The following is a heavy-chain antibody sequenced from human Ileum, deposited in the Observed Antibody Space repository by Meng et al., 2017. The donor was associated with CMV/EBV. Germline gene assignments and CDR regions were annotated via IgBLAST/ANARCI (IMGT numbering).Heavy chain of an antibody. CDR2: IDNTGLST. CDR1: GFTFSSYE. D-gene: IGHD2-21*01. CDR3: TRETSSCGGDCFDY. V-gene: IGHV3-48*03. Sequence: GESLKTSWTASGFTFSSYEFNWMRQAPGKGLEWISYIDNTGLSTYYAESVRGRFTVSRDNAQNTLYLQMNSLRAEDTAVYHCTRETSSCGGDCFDYWGQGALVTVSS. J-gene: IGHJ4*02.